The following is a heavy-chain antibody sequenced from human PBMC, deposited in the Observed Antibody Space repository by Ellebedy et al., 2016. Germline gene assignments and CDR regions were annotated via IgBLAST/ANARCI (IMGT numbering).Heavy chain of an antibody. V-gene: IGHV3-23*01. CDR3: RQGHYADY. J-gene: IGHJ4*02. CDR1: GFTFSNFF. CDR2: ISGGGDNT. Sequence: LSLTXXASGFTFSNFFMSWVRQAPGKGLEWVSTISGGGDNTDFADSVKGRFTISRDNSKNTLYLEMNSLRAEDTAVYYCRQGHYADYWGQGTLVTVSS.